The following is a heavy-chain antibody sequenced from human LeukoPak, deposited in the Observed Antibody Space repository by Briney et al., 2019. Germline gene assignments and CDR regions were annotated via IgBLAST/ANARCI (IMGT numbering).Heavy chain of an antibody. Sequence: PGGSLRLSCAASGFTFSSYEMNWVRQAPGKGLEWVSYISTSGSTIYYADSVKGRFTISRDNAKNSLYLQMNSLRAEDTAVYYCASDSHYYDSSGPNYWGQGTLVTVSS. D-gene: IGHD3-22*01. CDR2: ISTSGSTI. J-gene: IGHJ4*02. CDR1: GFTFSSYE. CDR3: ASDSHYYDSSGPNY. V-gene: IGHV3-48*03.